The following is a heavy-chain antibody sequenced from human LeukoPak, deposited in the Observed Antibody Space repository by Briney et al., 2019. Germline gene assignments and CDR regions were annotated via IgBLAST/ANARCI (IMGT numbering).Heavy chain of an antibody. CDR1: GHTFTGYY. CDR3: ARVAQGYCGGDCTYYFDY. CDR2: INHNSGGT. Sequence: ASVKLSCKASGHTFTGYYMHWVRQAPGQGLEWLGSINHNSGGTNYAQKSQGRVAMTRNTSISTAYKELSRMRSDETDVYYCARVAQGYCGGDCTYYFDYWGQGNLVTVSS. D-gene: IGHD2-21*02. J-gene: IGHJ4*02. V-gene: IGHV1-2*02.